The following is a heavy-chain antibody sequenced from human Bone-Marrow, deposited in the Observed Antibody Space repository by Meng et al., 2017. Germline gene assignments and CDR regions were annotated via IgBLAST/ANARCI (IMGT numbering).Heavy chain of an antibody. Sequence: GQLQQGGEGVVKPSEPLPLPCVVAGGPFSDYYWSWIRQPPGKGLEWIGEINHSGSTNYNPSLESRATISVDTSQNNLSLKLSSVTAADTAVYYCARGRVFRRTIFGVVIFDYWGQGTLVTVSS. D-gene: IGHD3-3*01. V-gene: IGHV4-34*01. CDR1: GGPFSDYY. CDR3: ARGRVFRRTIFGVVIFDY. J-gene: IGHJ4*02. CDR2: INHSGST.